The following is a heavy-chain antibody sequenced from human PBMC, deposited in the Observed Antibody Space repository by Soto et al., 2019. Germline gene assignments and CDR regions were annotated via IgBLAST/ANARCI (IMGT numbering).Heavy chain of an antibody. CDR2: ISGSGGST. V-gene: IGHV3-23*01. D-gene: IGHD2-2*01. CDR3: AKDEGAVVPAAIAY. CDR1: GFIFENFG. Sequence: PGGSLRLSCAPSGFIFENFGTIWVQQALGKGLEWVSAISGSGGSTYYADSVKGRFTISRDNSKNTLSLQMNSLRAEDSALYYCAKDEGAVVPAAIAYWGQGTLVTVSS. J-gene: IGHJ4*02.